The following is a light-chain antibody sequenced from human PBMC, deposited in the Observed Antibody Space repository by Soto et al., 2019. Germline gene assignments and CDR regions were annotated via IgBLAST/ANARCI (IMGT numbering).Light chain of an antibody. CDR2: KAS. J-gene: IGKJ1*01. Sequence: DIQMTQSPSTLSASVGDRVTITCRASQSIGDWLAWYQQKPGKAPKLLIYKASTLESGVPSRFRGSGYGTDFTLIISSLQPDDFATYYCHQYNSYSPEWTFGQGTKVEIK. CDR1: QSIGDW. V-gene: IGKV1-5*03. CDR3: HQYNSYSPEWT.